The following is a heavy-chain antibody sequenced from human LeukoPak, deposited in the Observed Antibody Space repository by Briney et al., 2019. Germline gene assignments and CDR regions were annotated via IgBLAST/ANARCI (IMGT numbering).Heavy chain of an antibody. CDR1: GYSISSYY. V-gene: IGHV4-59*08. CDR2: IYYSGST. D-gene: IGHD2-8*02. Sequence: PSETLSLTCTVSGYSISSYYWSWIRQPPGKGLEWIGYIYYSGSTNYNPSLKGRVTISADTSKNQFSLRVGSVTAADTAVYYCARGYWFYFDYWGQGTLVTVSS. J-gene: IGHJ4*02. CDR3: ARGYWFYFDY.